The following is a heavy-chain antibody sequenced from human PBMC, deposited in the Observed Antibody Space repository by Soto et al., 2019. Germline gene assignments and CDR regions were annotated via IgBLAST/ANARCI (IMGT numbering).Heavy chain of an antibody. D-gene: IGHD1-1*01. V-gene: IGHV3-20*01. CDR2: INWKGDRS. J-gene: IGHJ5*02. CDR1: GFTFDDYG. CDR3: AREVEGSTGTKLFDP. Sequence: QLVESGGGVVRPGGSLRLSCAASGFTFDDYGMSWVRQTPGKGLEWVAGINWKGDRSGHADSVKGRFTISRDNAKNSRYLQMNSLRAEDTAFYHCAREVEGSTGTKLFDPWGQGTLVTVSS.